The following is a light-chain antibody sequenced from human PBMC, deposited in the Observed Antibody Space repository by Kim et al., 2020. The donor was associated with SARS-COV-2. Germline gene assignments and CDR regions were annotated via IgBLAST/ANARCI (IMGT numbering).Light chain of an antibody. CDR3: QQYRNLPPIT. Sequence: SVGDRVTIPCQASQDISNYLNWFQQKPGKAPKLLIYEASNLETGVPSRFSGSGSGTDFTFTISSLQPEDIATYYCQQYRNLPPITFGQGTRLEIK. CDR2: EAS. J-gene: IGKJ5*01. CDR1: QDISNY. V-gene: IGKV1-33*01.